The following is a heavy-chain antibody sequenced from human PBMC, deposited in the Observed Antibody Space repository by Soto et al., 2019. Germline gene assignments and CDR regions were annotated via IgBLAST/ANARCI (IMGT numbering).Heavy chain of an antibody. D-gene: IGHD3-10*01. CDR3: AKGRGGSGSLTPRVDF. CDR1: GFTFNNYA. J-gene: IGHJ4*02. V-gene: IGHV3-23*01. Sequence: EVQLLESGGGLVQPGGSLRLSCAASGFTFNNYAMTWVRPAPGKGLEWVSDISGGGDTTSYADSVKGRFTVSRDGSKNTLYLQMSSLRAEDTALYYCAKGRGGSGSLTPRVDFWGQGTLVTVSS. CDR2: ISGGGDTT.